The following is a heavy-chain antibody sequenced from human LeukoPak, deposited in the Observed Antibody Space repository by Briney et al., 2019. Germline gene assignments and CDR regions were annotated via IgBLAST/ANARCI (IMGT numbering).Heavy chain of an antibody. CDR2: VGPSGART. CDR1: GFTFSHHG. Sequence: GGSLRLSCAASGFTFSHHGMNWVRQAPGKGLEWVSGVGPSGARTYYADSVKGRFTISRDNSKNTLYLQMNSLRAEDTAVYYCAKEKGYDSSGYYYIDYWGQGTLVTVSS. D-gene: IGHD3-22*01. V-gene: IGHV3-23*01. CDR3: AKEKGYDSSGYYYIDY. J-gene: IGHJ4*02.